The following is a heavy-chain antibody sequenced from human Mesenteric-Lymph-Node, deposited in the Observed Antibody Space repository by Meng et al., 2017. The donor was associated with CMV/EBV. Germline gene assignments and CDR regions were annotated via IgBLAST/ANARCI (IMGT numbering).Heavy chain of an antibody. Sequence: GESLKTSCATSGFTFKYYSINWVRQAPGKGLEWGAYINGGRTATYYADSVKGRFTISRDNTRKSVYLQMDSLRAEDTAVYYCARDRPDCYAIDYWGQGTLVTVSS. CDR2: INGGRTAT. CDR3: ARDRPDCYAIDY. V-gene: IGHV3-48*04. D-gene: IGHD2-21*02. CDR1: GFTFKYYS. J-gene: IGHJ4*02.